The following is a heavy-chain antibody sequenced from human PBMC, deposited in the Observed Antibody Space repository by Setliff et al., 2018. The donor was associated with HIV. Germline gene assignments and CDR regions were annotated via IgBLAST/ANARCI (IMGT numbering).Heavy chain of an antibody. CDR3: GRDGGGYCSYGNCHRQWYCDY. CDR1: GFTSSTYE. J-gene: IGHJ4*02. Sequence: PGGSLRLSCVVSGFTSSTYEVNWVRQAPGKGLEWVAVISNDGTIKYYADSVRGRFTISRDNSKNTLYLHMNSLRAEDTAVYYCGRDGGGYCSYGNCHRQWYCDYWGLGALVTVSS. D-gene: IGHD2-2*03. V-gene: IGHV3-30*04. CDR2: ISNDGTIK.